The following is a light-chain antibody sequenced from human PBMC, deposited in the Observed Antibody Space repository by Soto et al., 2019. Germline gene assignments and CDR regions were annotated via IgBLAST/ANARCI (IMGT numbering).Light chain of an antibody. J-gene: IGKJ1*01. V-gene: IGKV4-1*01. CDR3: HQYYSTPLG. Sequence: DIVMTQSPDSLAVSLGERATINCKSSQSVLYSSNNKNYLAWYQQKPGQPPKLLIYWASTRESGVPDRFSGSGSGTDFTLTISSLQAEGVAVYYCHQYYSTPLGFGQGTKVEIK. CDR2: WAS. CDR1: QSVLYSSNNKNY.